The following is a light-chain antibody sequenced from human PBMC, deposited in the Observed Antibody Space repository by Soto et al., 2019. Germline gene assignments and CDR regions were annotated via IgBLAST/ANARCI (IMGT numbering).Light chain of an antibody. CDR3: SSYAGRNNVVV. CDR2: EVS. CDR1: SSDVGDYNF. Sequence: QSALTQPPSASGSLGQSVTISCTGSSSDVGDYNFVSWYQQHPGKAPKLMIFEVSKRPSGVPDRFSGSKSGNTASLTVSGLQPEDEADYYCSSYAGRNNVVVFGGGAKVTVL. J-gene: IGLJ3*02. V-gene: IGLV2-8*01.